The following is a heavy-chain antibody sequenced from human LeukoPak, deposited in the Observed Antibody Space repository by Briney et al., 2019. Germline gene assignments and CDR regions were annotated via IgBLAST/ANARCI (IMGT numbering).Heavy chain of an antibody. Sequence: PGGSLRLSCAASGFTFSSYSMNWVRQAPGKGLEWVSSISSSGSYIYYADSVKGRFTVSRDNAKNSLYLQMNSLRAEDTAVYYCASWIAVAGKGDYWGQGTLVTVSS. CDR3: ASWIAVAGKGDY. D-gene: IGHD6-19*01. V-gene: IGHV3-21*01. J-gene: IGHJ4*02. CDR2: ISSSGSYI. CDR1: GFTFSSYS.